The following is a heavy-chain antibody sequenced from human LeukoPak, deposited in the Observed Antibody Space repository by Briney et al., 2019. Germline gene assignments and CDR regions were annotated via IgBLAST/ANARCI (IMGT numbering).Heavy chain of an antibody. CDR3: ARGTYYYDSHY. J-gene: IGHJ4*02. CDR1: GFTFSDYY. V-gene: IGHV3-11*05. Sequence: GGSLRLSCAASGFTFSDYYMSCIRQAPGKGLEWVSYISSSSYTNYADSVKGRFTISRDNAKNSLYLQMNSLRAEDTAVYYCARGTYYYDSHYWGQGTLVTVSS. CDR2: ISSSSYT. D-gene: IGHD3-22*01.